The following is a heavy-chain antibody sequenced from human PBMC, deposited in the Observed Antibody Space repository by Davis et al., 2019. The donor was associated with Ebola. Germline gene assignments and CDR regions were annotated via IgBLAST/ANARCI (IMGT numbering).Heavy chain of an antibody. J-gene: IGHJ6*02. Sequence: GESLKISCAASGFTFSSYSMNWVRQAPGKGLEWVSSISSSSYIYYADSVKGRFTISRDNAKNSLYLQMNSLRAEDTAVYYCARVKSSGWLNYYYYGMDVWGQGTTVTVSS. CDR3: ARVKSSGWLNYYYYGMDV. CDR1: GFTFSSYS. D-gene: IGHD6-19*01. CDR2: ISSSSYI. V-gene: IGHV3-21*01.